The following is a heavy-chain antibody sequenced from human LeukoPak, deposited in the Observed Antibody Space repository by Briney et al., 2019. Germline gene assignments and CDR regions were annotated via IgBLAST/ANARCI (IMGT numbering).Heavy chain of an antibody. Sequence: SETLSLTCTVSGGSMTSYYWTWIRQSPGQALEWIGYMYYSGSTNYNPSLKSRVTISVDTSKNQFSLKLSSVTAADTAVYYCARVYYSNSYDYWYFDLWGRGTLVTVSS. CDR2: MYYSGST. J-gene: IGHJ2*01. D-gene: IGHD6-13*01. V-gene: IGHV4-59*01. CDR3: ARVYYSNSYDYWYFDL. CDR1: GGSMTSYY.